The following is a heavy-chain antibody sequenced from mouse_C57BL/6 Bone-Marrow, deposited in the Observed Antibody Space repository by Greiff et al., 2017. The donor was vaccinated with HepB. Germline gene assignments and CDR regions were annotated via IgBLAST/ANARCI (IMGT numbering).Heavy chain of an antibody. CDR3: ARGKIYFDY. CDR2: ISDGGSYT. Sequence: DVNLVESGGGLVKPGGSLKLSCAASGFTFSSYAMSWVRQTPEKRLEWVATISDGGSYTYYPDNVKGRFTISRDNAKNHLYLQMSHLKSEDTAMYYCARGKIYFDYWGQGTTLTVSS. V-gene: IGHV5-4*03. J-gene: IGHJ2*01. CDR1: GFTFSSYA.